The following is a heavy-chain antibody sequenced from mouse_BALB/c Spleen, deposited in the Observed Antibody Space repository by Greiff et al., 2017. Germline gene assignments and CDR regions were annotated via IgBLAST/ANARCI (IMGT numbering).Heavy chain of an antibody. D-gene: IGHD1-1*01. CDR3: ARGFDYGSSYCYAMDY. CDR1: GFNIKDTY. V-gene: IGHV14-3*02. Sequence: EVKLQESGAELVKPGASVKLSCTASGFNIKDTYMHWVKQRPEQGLEWIGRIDPANGNTKYDPKFQGKATITADTSSNTAYLQLSSLTSEDTAVYYCARGFDYGSSYCYAMDYWGQGTSVTVSS. J-gene: IGHJ4*01. CDR2: IDPANGNT.